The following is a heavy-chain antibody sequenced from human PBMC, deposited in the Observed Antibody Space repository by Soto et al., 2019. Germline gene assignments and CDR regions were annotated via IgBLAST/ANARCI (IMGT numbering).Heavy chain of an antibody. Sequence: GGSLRLSCVGSEFTFSNYEMNWVRQAPGKGLEWVSYISYTGSTIYYADSVRGRFTISRDNSKNSLYLQMNSLRAEDTAVYYCAKGLRNYYDRSGLHYWGQGTLVTVSS. CDR3: AKGLRNYYDRSGLHY. CDR2: ISYTGSTI. V-gene: IGHV3-48*03. CDR1: EFTFSNYE. J-gene: IGHJ4*02. D-gene: IGHD3-22*01.